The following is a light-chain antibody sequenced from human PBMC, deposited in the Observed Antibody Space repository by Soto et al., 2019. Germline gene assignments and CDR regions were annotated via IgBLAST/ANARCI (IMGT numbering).Light chain of an antibody. V-gene: IGLV7-43*01. Sequence: QAVVTQEPSLTVSPGGTVTLTCACSTGAVTSGYYPNWFQQKPGQAPRALIYGTNNKHSWTPARFSGSLLGGKAALTLSGVQPEDEAEYYCLLYYGGAQLVFGGGTKVTVL. CDR1: TGAVTSGYY. CDR2: GTN. J-gene: IGLJ2*01. CDR3: LLYYGGAQLV.